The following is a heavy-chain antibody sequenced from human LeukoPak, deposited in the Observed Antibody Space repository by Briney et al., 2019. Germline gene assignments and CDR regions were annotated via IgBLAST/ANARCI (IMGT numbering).Heavy chain of an antibody. CDR1: GGSFHGYY. J-gene: IGHJ5*02. Sequence: SETLSLTCNVSGGSFHGYYWSWIRQTPEKGLEWIGEINDSGITNFNPSLKNRITMSVDTSKKQFSLILRSVTAADTALFYCARVYSFGSEALPRRNWFDPWGQGTRVIVSS. V-gene: IGHV4-34*01. CDR3: ARVYSFGSEALPRRNWFDP. CDR2: INDSGIT. D-gene: IGHD3-16*01.